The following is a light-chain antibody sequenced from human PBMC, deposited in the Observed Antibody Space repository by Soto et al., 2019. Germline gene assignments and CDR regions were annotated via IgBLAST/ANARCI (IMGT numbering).Light chain of an antibody. J-gene: IGKJ3*01. Sequence: DIQMTQSPSSLSASVGDRVSITCRASQAIGNYVAWYQQKPGKVPKLLIFPASTLQSGVPSRFSGGGSGTDFTLTISSLQPEDVATYYCQTCNHVPFTFGTGTRVDI. V-gene: IGKV1-27*01. CDR2: PAS. CDR1: QAIGNY. CDR3: QTCNHVPFT.